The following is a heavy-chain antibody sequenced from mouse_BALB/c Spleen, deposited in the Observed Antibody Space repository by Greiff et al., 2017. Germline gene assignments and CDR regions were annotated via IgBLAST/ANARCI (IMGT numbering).Heavy chain of an antibody. D-gene: IGHD2-4*01. J-gene: IGHJ3*01. V-gene: IGHV2-9*02. Sequence: VKLVESGPGLVAPSQSLSITRTVSGFSLTSYGVHWVCQPPGKGLEWLGVIWAGGSTNYNSALMSRLSISKDNSKSQVFLKMNSLQTDDTAMYYCARDSYYDYDGFAYWGQGTLVTVSA. CDR1: GFSLTSYG. CDR3: ARDSYYDYDGFAY. CDR2: IWAGGST.